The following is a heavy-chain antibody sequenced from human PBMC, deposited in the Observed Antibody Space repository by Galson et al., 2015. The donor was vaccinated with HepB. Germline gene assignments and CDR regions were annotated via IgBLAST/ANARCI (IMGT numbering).Heavy chain of an antibody. CDR3: ARGGLATIGGPTFDY. Sequence: VKVSCKASGYTFSRFSISWLRQAPGQGLEWMGWISGYDVNVRYAQKFQGRLTMTTDTYTSTAHLDLRSLRSDDSAVYYCARGGLATIGGPTFDYWGQGTLVTVSS. J-gene: IGHJ4*02. D-gene: IGHD5-24*01. CDR2: ISGYDVNV. CDR1: GYTFSRFS. V-gene: IGHV1-18*01.